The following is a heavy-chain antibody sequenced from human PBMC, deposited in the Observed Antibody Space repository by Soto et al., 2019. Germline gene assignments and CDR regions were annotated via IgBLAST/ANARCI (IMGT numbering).Heavy chain of an antibody. D-gene: IGHD6-25*01. CDR1: GFTFSTYW. CDR3: ARARLTLDY. J-gene: IGHJ4*02. V-gene: IGHV3-7*04. CDR2: INEDGSEK. Sequence: EVQLVESGGGLVQPGGSLRLSCATSGFTFSTYWMTWVRQAPGKGLEWVAHINEDGSEKHYVDSVKGRFTISRDNAKNSLYLQMNSLRVEDTAVYFCARARLTLDYWGQGTLVTVSS.